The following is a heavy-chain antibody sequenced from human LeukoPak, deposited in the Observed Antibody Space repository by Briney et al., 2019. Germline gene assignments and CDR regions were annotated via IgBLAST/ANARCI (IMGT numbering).Heavy chain of an antibody. CDR3: ARVCRDTAMVIYYCYYYMDV. CDR1: GGSISSSSYH. J-gene: IGHJ6*03. CDR2: IYYSGST. Sequence: SETLSLTCTVSGGSISSSSYHWGWIRQPPGKGLEWIGSIYYSGSTYCNPSLKSRVTISVDTSKNQFSLKLSSVTAADTAVYYCARVCRDTAMVIYYCYYYMDVWGKGTTVTVSS. V-gene: IGHV4-39*07. D-gene: IGHD5-18*01.